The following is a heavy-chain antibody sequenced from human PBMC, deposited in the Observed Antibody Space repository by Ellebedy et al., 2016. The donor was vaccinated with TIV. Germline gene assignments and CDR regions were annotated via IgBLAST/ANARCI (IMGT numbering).Heavy chain of an antibody. CDR3: ARGGLPAAKDF. J-gene: IGHJ4*02. CDR2: MNTDGSSI. V-gene: IGHV3-74*01. CDR1: GFTFSSYW. Sequence: GESLKISCAASGFTFSSYWMHWVRQAPGKGLVWVSRMNTDGSSISYEDYVKGRFTISRDNAKNTLYLQMNSLRAEDTAVYYCARGGLPAAKDFWGQGTLVTVSS. D-gene: IGHD2-2*01.